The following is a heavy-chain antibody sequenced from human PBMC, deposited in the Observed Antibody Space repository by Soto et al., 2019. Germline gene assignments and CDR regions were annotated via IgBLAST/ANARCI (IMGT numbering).Heavy chain of an antibody. CDR3: TRDHCSGGSCSRGDDY. D-gene: IGHD2-15*01. CDR1: GGTSNNYA. CDR2: IIPIFGTA. V-gene: IGHV1-69*13. J-gene: IGHJ4*02. Sequence: WASVKVSCKASGGTSNNYAISWVRQAPGQGLEWMGGIIPIFGTANFAQKFQGRVTFTADESTSTDYMELSSLRSEDTAMYYCTRDHCSGGSCSRGDDYWGQGTLVTVSS.